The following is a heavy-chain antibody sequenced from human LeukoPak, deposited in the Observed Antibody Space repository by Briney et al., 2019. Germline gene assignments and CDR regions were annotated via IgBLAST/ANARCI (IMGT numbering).Heavy chain of an antibody. CDR2: ISGSGGST. J-gene: IGHJ6*02. CDR3: ANHRGDYCYFGLDV. Sequence: GGSLRLSCAASGFIFSNYGMHWVRQAPGKGLEWVSGISGSGGSTYYADSVKGRVTISRDNSKNTLYPQMNSLRAEDTAVFYCANHRGDYCYFGLDVWGQGTTVTVSS. D-gene: IGHD3-16*01. CDR1: GFIFSNYG. V-gene: IGHV3-23*01.